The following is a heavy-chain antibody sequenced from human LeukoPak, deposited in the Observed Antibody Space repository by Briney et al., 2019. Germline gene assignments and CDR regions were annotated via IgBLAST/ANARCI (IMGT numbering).Heavy chain of an antibody. CDR2: INHSGST. Sequence: SETLSLTCAVYGGSFSGYYWSRIRQPPGKGLEWIGEINHSGSTNYNPSLKSRVTISVDTSKNQFSLKLSSVTAADTAVYYCARRKYDFWSGYLDYWGQGTLVTVSS. CDR3: ARRKYDFWSGYLDY. V-gene: IGHV4-34*01. D-gene: IGHD3-3*01. J-gene: IGHJ4*02. CDR1: GGSFSGYY.